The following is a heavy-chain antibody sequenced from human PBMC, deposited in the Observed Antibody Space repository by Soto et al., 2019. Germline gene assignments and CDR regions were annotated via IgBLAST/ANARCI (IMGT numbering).Heavy chain of an antibody. J-gene: IGHJ6*02. V-gene: IGHV1-69*13. CDR3: ARDKGRPQLGGNYYCITDF. D-gene: IGHD3-22*01. CDR1: GGTFDTYA. CDR2: IIPVFRAP. Sequence: GASVKVSCKVSGGTFDTYAISSVRQAPGQGLEWMGGIIPVFRAPDYAQKFQGRVTITADESARTAHMELTGLRFEDTAVYYCARDKGRPQLGGNYYCITDFWGQGTSVTVSS.